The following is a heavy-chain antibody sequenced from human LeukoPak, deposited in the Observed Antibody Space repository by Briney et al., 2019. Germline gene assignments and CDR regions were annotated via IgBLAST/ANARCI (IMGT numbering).Heavy chain of an antibody. CDR3: ARDPSAGVVANFDY. J-gene: IGHJ4*02. D-gene: IGHD2-15*01. Sequence: ASVKVSCKASGYTFTGYYMHWVRQAPGQGLEWMGWINLNSGGTNYAQKFQGRVTMTRDTSISTVYMELNRLRSDDTAVYYCARDPSAGVVANFDYWGQGTLVTVSS. V-gene: IGHV1-2*02. CDR2: INLNSGGT. CDR1: GYTFTGYY.